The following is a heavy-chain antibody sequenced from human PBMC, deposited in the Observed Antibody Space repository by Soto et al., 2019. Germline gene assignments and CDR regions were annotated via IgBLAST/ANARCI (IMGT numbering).Heavy chain of an antibody. CDR3: ARDLYSSSWYGYYYGMDV. CDR2: ISAYNGNT. J-gene: IGHJ6*02. V-gene: IGHV1-18*04. D-gene: IGHD6-13*01. Sequence: QVQLVQSGAEVKKPGASVKVSCKASGYTFTSYGISWVRQAPGQGLEWMGWISAYNGNTNYAQKLQGRVTMTTDTSTSTAYMELRSLRSDYTAAYYCARDLYSSSWYGYYYGMDVWGQGTTVTVSS. CDR1: GYTFTSYG.